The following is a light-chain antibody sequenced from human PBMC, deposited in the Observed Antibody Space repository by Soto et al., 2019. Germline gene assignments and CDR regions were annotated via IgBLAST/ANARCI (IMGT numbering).Light chain of an antibody. V-gene: IGLV2-8*01. Sequence: QSALTQPPSASGSPGQSVTISCTGTSSDVGGYKYVSWYQQHPGKAPKLMIFEVNKRPSGVPDRFSGSKSGNTASLTVSGLQAGGEADYYFSSYAGINNLGVFGPGTKLTVL. CDR1: SSDVGGYKY. CDR3: SSYAGINNLGV. CDR2: EVN. J-gene: IGLJ1*01.